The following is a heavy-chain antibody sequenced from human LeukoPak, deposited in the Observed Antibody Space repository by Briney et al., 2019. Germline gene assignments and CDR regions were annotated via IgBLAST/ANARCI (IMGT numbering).Heavy chain of an antibody. CDR3: VRVIPSDF. D-gene: IGHD2-21*01. CDR1: GYTFTGYY. V-gene: IGHV1-2*02. Sequence: GASVKVSCKASGYTFTGYYIHWVRHAPGQGLEWMGWINPNGGGTNYAQQFQGRVTMTRDTSISTAYMELSSLRSDDTAVYFCVRVIPSDFWGQGTLVTVSS. CDR2: INPNGGGT. J-gene: IGHJ4*02.